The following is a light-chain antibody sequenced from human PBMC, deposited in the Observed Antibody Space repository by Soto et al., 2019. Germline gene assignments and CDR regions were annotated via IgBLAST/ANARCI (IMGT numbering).Light chain of an antibody. CDR2: SNT. CDR1: SSNIGSHT. CDR3: AAWDDSLNGVV. V-gene: IGLV1-44*01. J-gene: IGLJ2*01. Sequence: QSVLTQPPSASGTPGQTIAISCSGGSSNIGSHTVNWYQQRPGTAPRLLIYSNTQRPSGVPDRFSGSKSGNSASLAISGLQSEYEGDYYCAAWDDSLNGVVFGGGTKLTVL.